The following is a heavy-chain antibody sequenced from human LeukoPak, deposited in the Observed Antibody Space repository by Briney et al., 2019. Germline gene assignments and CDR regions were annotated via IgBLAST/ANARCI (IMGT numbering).Heavy chain of an antibody. D-gene: IGHD4-17*01. CDR3: ARDRQATTAYDAFDI. J-gene: IGHJ3*02. CDR1: GASVSSGSYY. Sequence: SETLSLTCTVSGASVSSGSYYWSWIRQPPGKGLEWIGYIYYSGSTKYNPSLKSRVTISVDTSKNQFSLKLSSVTAADTAVYYCARDRQATTAYDAFDIWGRGTMVTVSS. CDR2: IYYSGST. V-gene: IGHV4-61*01.